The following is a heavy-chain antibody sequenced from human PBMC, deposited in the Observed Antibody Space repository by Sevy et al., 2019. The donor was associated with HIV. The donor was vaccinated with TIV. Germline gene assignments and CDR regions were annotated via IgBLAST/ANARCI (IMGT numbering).Heavy chain of an antibody. CDR3: ASSRGGVIAYDAFDI. CDR2: ISSSSSTI. J-gene: IGHJ3*02. V-gene: IGHV3-48*02. D-gene: IGHD3-16*02. CDR1: GFTFSSYS. Sequence: GGSLRLSCAASGFTFSSYSMNWVRQAPGKGLEWVSYISSSSSTIYYADSVKGRFTISRDNAKNSLYLQMNSLRDEDTAVYYCASSRGGVIAYDAFDIWGQGTMVTVSS.